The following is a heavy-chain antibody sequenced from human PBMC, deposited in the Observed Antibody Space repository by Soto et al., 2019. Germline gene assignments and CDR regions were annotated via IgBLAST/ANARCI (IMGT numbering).Heavy chain of an antibody. CDR3: ARRSPGGLPGSYYYGMDV. V-gene: IGHV4-39*01. CDR1: GGSISSSNYY. Sequence: SETLSLTCTVSGGSISSSNYYWGWIRQHPGKGLEWIGSSYYNGSTYYNPSLKSRVTISVDTSKNQFSLKLSSVTAADTAVYYCARRSPGGLPGSYYYGMDVWGQGTTVTVSS. J-gene: IGHJ6*02. D-gene: IGHD3-10*01. CDR2: SYYNGST.